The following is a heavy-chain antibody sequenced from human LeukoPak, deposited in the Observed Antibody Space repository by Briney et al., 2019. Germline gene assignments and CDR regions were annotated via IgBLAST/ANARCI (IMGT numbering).Heavy chain of an antibody. D-gene: IGHD6-6*01. V-gene: IGHV4-30-4*01. CDR2: IYYSGST. Sequence: SETLSLTCTVSGGSISSGDYYWSWIRQPPGKGLELIGYIYYSGSTYYNPSLKSRVTISVDTSKSEFSLKLSSVTAADTAVYYCASTSSSSSWFDPWGQGTLVTVSS. CDR1: GGSISSGDYY. J-gene: IGHJ5*02. CDR3: ASTSSSSSWFDP.